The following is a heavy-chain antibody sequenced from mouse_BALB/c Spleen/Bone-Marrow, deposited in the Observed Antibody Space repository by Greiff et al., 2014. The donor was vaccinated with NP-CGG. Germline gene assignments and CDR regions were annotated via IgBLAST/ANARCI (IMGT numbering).Heavy chain of an antibody. D-gene: IGHD2-4*01. Sequence: EVQRVESGGGLVKPGGSLKLSCAASGFTFSTYAMSWVRQTPEKRLEWVATINTGGTYVYHADSVKGRFTISRDNAKNTLYLQMSSLRSEDTAMFYCARPRMITTYFDVWGAGTTVTVSS. CDR3: ARPRMITTYFDV. CDR2: INTGGTYV. V-gene: IGHV5-9-3*01. CDR1: GFTFSTYA. J-gene: IGHJ1*01.